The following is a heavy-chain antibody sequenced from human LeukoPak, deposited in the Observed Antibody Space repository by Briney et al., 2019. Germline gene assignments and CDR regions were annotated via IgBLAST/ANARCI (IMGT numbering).Heavy chain of an antibody. J-gene: IGHJ4*02. CDR1: GYTFSNYG. CDR3: ARAPLGDYGDYGR. Sequence: ASVKVSCKASGYTFSNYGIIWVRQAPGQGLEWMGWISAYNGDTNYAQKVRGRVTMTTDTSTSAAYMELSRLRSDDTAVYYCARAPLGDYGDYGRWGQGTLVTVSS. D-gene: IGHD4-17*01. V-gene: IGHV1-18*01. CDR2: ISAYNGDT.